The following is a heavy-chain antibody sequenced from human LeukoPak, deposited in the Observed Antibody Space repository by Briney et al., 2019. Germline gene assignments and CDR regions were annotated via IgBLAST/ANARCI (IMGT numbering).Heavy chain of an antibody. Sequence: PGGSLRLSCAASGFTLSRYGMHWVRQAPAKGLEAAPVISYDGSNKYYADSLKGRFTISRDNSKNTLYLQMNSLRAEDTAVYYCAKGMVVSIYYYGMDVWGQGTTVTVSS. CDR2: ISYDGSNK. CDR3: AKGMVVSIYYYGMDV. D-gene: IGHD3-3*01. CDR1: GFTLSRYG. J-gene: IGHJ6*02. V-gene: IGHV3-30*18.